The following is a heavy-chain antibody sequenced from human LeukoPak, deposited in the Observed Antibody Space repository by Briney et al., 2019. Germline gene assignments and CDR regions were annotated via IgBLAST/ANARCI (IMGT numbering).Heavy chain of an antibody. Sequence: PGGSLRLSCAASGFTFDDYVMQWVRQAPGKGLEWVSFISGDGGATYYADSAKGRFTISRDNGRKSLYLQMDSLRTEDTALYYCAKGVYTYGGRLFDYWGQGTLVTVSS. CDR1: GFTFDDYV. CDR3: AKGVYTYGGRLFDY. D-gene: IGHD5-18*01. J-gene: IGHJ4*02. CDR2: ISGDGGAT. V-gene: IGHV3-43*02.